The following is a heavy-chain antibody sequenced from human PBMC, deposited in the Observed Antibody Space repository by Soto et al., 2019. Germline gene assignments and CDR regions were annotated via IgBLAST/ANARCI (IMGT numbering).Heavy chain of an antibody. CDR3: ATGHYYDSSGYSALAFDI. Sequence: ASVKVSCKASGYTFTGYYMHWVRQAPGQGLEWMGWINPNSGGTNYAQKFQGWVTMTRDTSISTAYMELSRLRSDDTAVYYCATGHYYDSSGYSALAFDIWGQGTMVTVSS. CDR2: INPNSGGT. CDR1: GYTFTGYY. D-gene: IGHD3-22*01. J-gene: IGHJ3*02. V-gene: IGHV1-2*04.